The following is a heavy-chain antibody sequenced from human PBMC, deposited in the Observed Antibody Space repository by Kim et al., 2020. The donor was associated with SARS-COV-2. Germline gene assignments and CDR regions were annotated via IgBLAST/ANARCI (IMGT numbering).Heavy chain of an antibody. CDR2: LSTDGSST. CDR1: GFTLSSHW. CDR3: AMGWAFDI. D-gene: IGHD2-15*01. V-gene: IGHV3-74*01. J-gene: IGHJ3*02. Sequence: GGSLRLSCVVSGFTLSSHWMHWVRQVPGKGLAWVSRLSTDGSSTAYADSVKGRFSISRDNAKNTLYLQMNSLRAEDTAVYYCAMGWAFDIWGQGTMVTVSS.